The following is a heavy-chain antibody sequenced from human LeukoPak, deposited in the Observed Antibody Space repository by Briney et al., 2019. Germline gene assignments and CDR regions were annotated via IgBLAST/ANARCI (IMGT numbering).Heavy chain of an antibody. J-gene: IGHJ4*02. CDR2: LNWNSGKI. CDR3: VKDKGDYGDLRGYFEF. Sequence: PGRSLRLSCAASGFTFNDNAMHWVRQAPGMGLEWVSGLNWNSGKIGYADSVKGRFTISRDNAKNSLYLQMNSLRPDDMALYYCVKDKGDYGDLRGYFEFWGQGTLVTVSS. CDR1: GFTFNDNA. D-gene: IGHD4-17*01. V-gene: IGHV3-9*03.